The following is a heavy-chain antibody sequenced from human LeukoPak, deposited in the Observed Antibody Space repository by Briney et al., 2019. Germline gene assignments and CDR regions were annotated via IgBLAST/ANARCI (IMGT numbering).Heavy chain of an antibody. V-gene: IGHV4-39*07. CDR1: GDSISRPSYY. CDR3: ARTTEAHSWRTRYYDYYMDV. J-gene: IGHJ6*03. Sequence: SETLSLTCTVSGDSISRPSYYWGWVRHPPGKGLEWIGNIFYSGTTYYNPSLKSRVTISIVKSKNHFSLNLSSVTAADTAVYYCARTTEAHSWRTRYYDYYMDVWGKGTTVTVSS. D-gene: IGHD6-13*01. CDR2: IFYSGTT.